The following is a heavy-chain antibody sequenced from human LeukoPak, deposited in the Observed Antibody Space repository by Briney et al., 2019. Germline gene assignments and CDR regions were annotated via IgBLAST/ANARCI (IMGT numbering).Heavy chain of an antibody. CDR3: ARRDAREHYYDSSGYYSYYFDY. D-gene: IGHD3-22*01. CDR1: GGSFSGYY. J-gene: IGHJ4*02. CDR2: INHSGST. V-gene: IGHV4-34*01. Sequence: SETLSLTCAVYGGSFSGYYWSWIRQPPGKGLEWIGEINHSGSTNYNPSLKSRVTISVDTSKNQFSLKLSSVTTADTAVYYCARRDAREHYYDSSGYYSYYFDYWGQGTLVTVSS.